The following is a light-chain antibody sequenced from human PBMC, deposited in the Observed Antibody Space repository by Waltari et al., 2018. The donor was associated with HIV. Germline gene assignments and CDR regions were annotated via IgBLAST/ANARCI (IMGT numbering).Light chain of an antibody. V-gene: IGLV2-14*01. CDR1: SLDIGASKY. CDR3: SSFVTSTLELT. J-gene: IGLJ2*01. Sequence: QSTLTQPASVSASPGQSITISCPGSSLDIGASKYISWYHQHPGKAPRLIIYEFTKRPSSVSNRFSGSKSANTASLTIFGLQTEDEADYYCSSFVTSTLELTFGGGTKLTVL. CDR2: EFT.